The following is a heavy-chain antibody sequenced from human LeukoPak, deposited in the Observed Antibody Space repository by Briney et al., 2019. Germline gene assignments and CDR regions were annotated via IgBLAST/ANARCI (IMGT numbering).Heavy chain of an antibody. CDR1: GFTFSSYG. J-gene: IGHJ4*02. CDR2: ISPDGSAR. Sequence: GRSLRLSCAASGFTFSSYGMHWVRQAPGKGLEWVANISPDGSARYVDAVRGRFTTSRDNAKNSLSMEMNSLRAEDTALYCCAGWGGGVNHWGQGTLITVSS. D-gene: IGHD3-16*01. V-gene: IGHV3-7*01. CDR3: AGWGGGVNH.